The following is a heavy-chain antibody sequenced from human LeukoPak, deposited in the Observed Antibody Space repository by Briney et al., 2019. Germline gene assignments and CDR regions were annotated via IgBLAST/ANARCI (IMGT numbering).Heavy chain of an antibody. Sequence: GGSLRLSCAASGFTFSIYVMSWVREAPGKGLEWVSAISGSGGSTYSADSVKGRFTISRDNSQNTLYLKMNSLSAEDTAVYYCTKDVQDTGSYRWPFDPSGQASLVTVST. J-gene: IGHJ5*02. CDR3: TKDVQDTGSYRWPFDP. CDR2: ISGSGGST. D-gene: IGHD1-26*01. CDR1: GFTFSIYV. V-gene: IGHV3-23*01.